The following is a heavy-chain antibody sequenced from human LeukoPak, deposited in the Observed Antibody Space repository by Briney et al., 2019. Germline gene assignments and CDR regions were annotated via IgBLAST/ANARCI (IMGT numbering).Heavy chain of an antibody. V-gene: IGHV3-66*01. Sequence: GGSLRLSCVASGFSVSSNYMSWVRQAPGKGLEWVSVIYSGATTYYADSVNGRFTISRDNSNNTLYLQMNSLRAEDTAVYYCAKSYSSGWHVFDSWGQGTLVTVSS. CDR3: AKSYSSGWHVFDS. CDR2: IYSGATT. CDR1: GFSVSSNY. D-gene: IGHD6-19*01. J-gene: IGHJ4*02.